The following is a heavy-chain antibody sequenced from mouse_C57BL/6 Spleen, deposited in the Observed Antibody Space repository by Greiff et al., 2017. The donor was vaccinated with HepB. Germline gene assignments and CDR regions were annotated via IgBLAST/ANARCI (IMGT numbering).Heavy chain of an antibody. CDR2: IYPGSGST. J-gene: IGHJ4*01. V-gene: IGHV1-55*01. Sequence: QVQLQQPGAELVKPGASVKMSCKASGYTFTSYWITWVKQRPGQGLEWIGDIYPGSGSTNYNEKFKSKATLTVETSSTTAYMQLSSRTSEDSAVYYCARELRAYYARDYWGQGTSVTVSS. D-gene: IGHD3-2*02. CDR3: ARELRAYYARDY. CDR1: GYTFTSYW.